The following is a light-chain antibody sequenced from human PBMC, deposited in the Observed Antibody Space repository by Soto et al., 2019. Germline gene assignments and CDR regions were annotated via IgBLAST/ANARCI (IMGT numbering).Light chain of an antibody. V-gene: IGKV1-33*01. J-gene: IGKJ4*01. Sequence: DIQLTQSPSFLSASVGDRVTITCRASQDISSYLAWYQQKPGKAPKLLIYDASNLEAGVPSRFSGSGSGTHFTLTISSLQSEDFAVYYCQQYNSWPLTFGGGTKVDIK. CDR3: QQYNSWPLT. CDR2: DAS. CDR1: QDISSY.